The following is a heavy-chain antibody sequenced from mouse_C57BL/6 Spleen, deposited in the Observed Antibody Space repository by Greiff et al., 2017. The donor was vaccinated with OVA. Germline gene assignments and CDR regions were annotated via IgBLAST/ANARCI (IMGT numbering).Heavy chain of an antibody. Sequence: EVQLQQSGPELVKPGASVKISCKASGYSFTGYYMNWVKQSPEKSLEWIGEINPSTGGTTYNQKFKAKATLTVDKSSSTAYMQLKSLTSEDSAVYYCARSGPDYFDYWGRGTTLTVSS. CDR3: ARSGPDYFDY. CDR2: INPSTGGT. CDR1: GYSFTGYY. D-gene: IGHD3-1*01. J-gene: IGHJ2*01. V-gene: IGHV1-42*01.